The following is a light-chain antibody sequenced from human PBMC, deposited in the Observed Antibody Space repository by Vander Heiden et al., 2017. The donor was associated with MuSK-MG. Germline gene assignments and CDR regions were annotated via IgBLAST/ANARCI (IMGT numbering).Light chain of an antibody. V-gene: IGLV2-11*01. CDR3: CSYAGSYV. CDR1: SSDVGGYNY. J-gene: IGLJ1*01. CDR2: DVS. Sequence: QSAPTQPRSVSGSPGQSATISCTGSSSDVGGYNYVSWYQPHPGKAPKLMIYDVSKRPSGVPDRFSGSKSGTTASLTISGRQAEDEADYYCCSYAGSYVFGTGTKVTVL.